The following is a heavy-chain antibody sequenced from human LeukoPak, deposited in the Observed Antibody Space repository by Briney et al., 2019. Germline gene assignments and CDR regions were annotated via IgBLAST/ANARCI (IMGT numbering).Heavy chain of an antibody. V-gene: IGHV3-23*01. CDR1: GFTFSSYG. Sequence: GGSLRLSCSASGFTFSSYGMSWVRQAPGKGLEWVSTISGSGSNTYYVDSVKGRFTISRDNSKNTLYLQMSSLRAEDTAVYYCAEGGMTTLRSGDFDYWGQGTLVTVSS. J-gene: IGHJ4*02. CDR2: ISGSGSNT. D-gene: IGHD1-26*01. CDR3: AEGGMTTLRSGDFDY.